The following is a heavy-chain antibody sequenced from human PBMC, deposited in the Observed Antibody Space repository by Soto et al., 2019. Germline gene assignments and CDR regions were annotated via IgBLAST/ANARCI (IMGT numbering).Heavy chain of an antibody. V-gene: IGHV3-30*18. CDR2: IDYDGIKK. D-gene: IGHD3-16*01. CDR3: AKPLGDDYDYYGMDV. J-gene: IGHJ6*02. Sequence: QVQLVESGGGVVQPGRSLRLSCAASGFTFSSYGMHWVRQAPGKGLEWVAVIDYDGIKKYYAASVKGRFTTSRDNSKNALYLRMNSLRAEDTSVYYWAKPLGDDYDYYGMDVWGQGTTVTVSS. CDR1: GFTFSSYG.